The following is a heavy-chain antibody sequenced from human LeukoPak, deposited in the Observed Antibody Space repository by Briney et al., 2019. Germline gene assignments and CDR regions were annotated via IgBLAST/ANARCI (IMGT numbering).Heavy chain of an antibody. V-gene: IGHV3-9*01. Sequence: GGSLRLSCAASGFTFDDYGMHWVRQAPGKGLEWVSGIAWNTGNTGYADSVKGRFTISRDNAENSLYLQMNSLRAEDTAFSYCAKDMNSYGSGSSYNPWGPFDSWGQGTLVTVSS. CDR2: IAWNTGNT. CDR1: GFTFDDYG. J-gene: IGHJ4*02. CDR3: AKDMNSYGSGSSYNPWGPFDS. D-gene: IGHD3-10*01.